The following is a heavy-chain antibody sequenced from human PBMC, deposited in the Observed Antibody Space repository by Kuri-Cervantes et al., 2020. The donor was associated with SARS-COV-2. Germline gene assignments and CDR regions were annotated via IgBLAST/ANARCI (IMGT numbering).Heavy chain of an antibody. CDR3: AKGVISGSLDY. V-gene: IGHV3-7*01. D-gene: IGHD1-26*01. J-gene: IGHJ4*02. Sequence: GESLKISCAASGFTFSSYWMSWVRQAPGKGLEWVANIKQDGSEKYYVDSVKGRFTISRDNAKNSLYLQMNSLRAEGTAVYYCAKGVISGSLDYWGQGTLVTVSS. CDR1: GFTFSSYW. CDR2: IKQDGSEK.